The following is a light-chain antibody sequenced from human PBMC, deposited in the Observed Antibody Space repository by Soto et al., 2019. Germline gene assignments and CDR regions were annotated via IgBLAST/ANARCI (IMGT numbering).Light chain of an antibody. J-gene: IGKJ1*01. CDR2: ATS. V-gene: IGKV3-20*01. Sequence: EIVLTQSPGTLSSSPGERATISCRSSQSIDNRYLAWYQHQPCQAPRLLIYATSSTATGIPDRYGGSGSGTDFTLTIIRLEPEDFAVYYCHQYFVSSWTFGQGTKVDIK. CDR1: QSIDNRY. CDR3: HQYFVSSWT.